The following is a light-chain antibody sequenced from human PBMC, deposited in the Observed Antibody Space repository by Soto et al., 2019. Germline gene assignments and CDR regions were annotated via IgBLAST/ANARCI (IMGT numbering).Light chain of an antibody. CDR2: AAS. CDR3: QQSYSTPRT. Sequence: DIQMTQSPSSLSASVGHRVTITCRASQSISYYLNWYQQKPGKAPKLLMYAASSLQSGVPSRFGGSGSGTDFTLTISSLQPEDFATYYCQQSYSTPRTFGQGTKVEIK. V-gene: IGKV1-39*01. CDR1: QSISYY. J-gene: IGKJ1*01.